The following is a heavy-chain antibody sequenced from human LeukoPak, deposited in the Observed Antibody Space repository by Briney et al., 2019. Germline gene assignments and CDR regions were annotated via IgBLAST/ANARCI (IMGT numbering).Heavy chain of an antibody. D-gene: IGHD3-10*01. CDR3: ATKYYGSGYTRGTIHDDY. Sequence: GSSVKVSCKTSGGSLSSYSINWVRQAPGQGLEWMGGIIPIIGTIKDAQKFQGRVTITADESTSTAYMELSSLRSEDTAVYYCATKYYGSGYTRGTIHDDYWGQGTLVTVSS. CDR2: IIPIIGTI. J-gene: IGHJ4*02. CDR1: GGSLSSYS. V-gene: IGHV1-69*01.